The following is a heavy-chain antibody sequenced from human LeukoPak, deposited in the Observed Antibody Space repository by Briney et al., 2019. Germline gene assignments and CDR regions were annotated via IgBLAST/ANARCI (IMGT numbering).Heavy chain of an antibody. CDR1: GYTFTSYD. CDR3: ATDLSDYVWGSYRLAY. Sequence: WASVKVSCKASGYTFTSYDINWVRQATGQGLEWMGRIIPILGIANYAQKFQGRVTITADKSTSTAYMELSSLRSEDTAVYYCATDLSDYVWGSYRLAYWGQGTLVTVSS. V-gene: IGHV1-69*04. D-gene: IGHD3-16*02. CDR2: IIPILGIA. J-gene: IGHJ4*02.